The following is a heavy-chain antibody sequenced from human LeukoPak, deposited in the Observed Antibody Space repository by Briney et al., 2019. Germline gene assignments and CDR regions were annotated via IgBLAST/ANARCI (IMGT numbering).Heavy chain of an antibody. J-gene: IGHJ4*02. D-gene: IGHD3/OR15-3a*01. CDR2: MNPNSGNT. CDR1: GYTFTSYD. V-gene: IGHV1-8*01. CDR3: ARDGPYPDY. Sequence: ASVKVSCKASGYTFTSYDISWVRQATGQGLEWMGWMNPNSGNTGYAQKFQGRVTMTRDTSTSTVYMELSSLRSEDTAVYYCARDGPYPDYWGQGTLVTVSS.